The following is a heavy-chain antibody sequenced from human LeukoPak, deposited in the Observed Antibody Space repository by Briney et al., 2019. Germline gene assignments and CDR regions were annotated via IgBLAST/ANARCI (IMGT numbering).Heavy chain of an antibody. Sequence: GGSLRLSCAASGFTFSRYWMSWVRQAPGKGLEWVANIKQDGSQKSYVDSVKGRFTISRDNANNLLYLQMNSLRAEDTAVYYCARVDGSGGYFDYWGQGTLVTVSS. J-gene: IGHJ4*02. CDR1: GFTFSRYW. D-gene: IGHD3-10*01. V-gene: IGHV3-7*01. CDR3: ARVDGSGGYFDY. CDR2: IKQDGSQK.